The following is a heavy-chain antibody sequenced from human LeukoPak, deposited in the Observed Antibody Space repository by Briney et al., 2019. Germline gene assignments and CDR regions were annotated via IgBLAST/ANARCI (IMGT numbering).Heavy chain of an antibody. CDR3: ARWGAGYYGSGSYYVFDY. CDR2: IYYSGST. CDR1: GFTFRSYA. Sequence: KPGGSLRLSCSASGFTFRSYAMTWIRQPPGKGLEWIGSIYYSGSTYYNPSLKSRVTISVDTSKNQFSLKLSSVTAADTAVYYCARWGAGYYGSGSYYVFDYWGQGTLVAVSS. J-gene: IGHJ4*02. V-gene: IGHV4-39*01. D-gene: IGHD3-10*01.